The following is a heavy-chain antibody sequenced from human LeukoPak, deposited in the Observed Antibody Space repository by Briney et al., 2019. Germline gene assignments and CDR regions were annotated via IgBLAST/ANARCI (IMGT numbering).Heavy chain of an antibody. V-gene: IGHV3-23*01. CDR2: ISGSGGST. J-gene: IGHJ4*02. D-gene: IGHD3-16*01. Sequence: PGGSLRLSCAASGFTFSSYAMSWVRQAPGKGLEWVSAISGSGGSTYYADSVKGRFTISRDNSRDTLYLQMNSLRAEDTAVYYCAEGYYDYVWGSYYFHYWGQGTLVTVSS. CDR1: GFTFSSYA. CDR3: AEGYYDYVWGSYYFHY.